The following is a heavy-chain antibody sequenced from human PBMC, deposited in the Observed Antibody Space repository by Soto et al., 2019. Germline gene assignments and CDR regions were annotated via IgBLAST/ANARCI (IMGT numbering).Heavy chain of an antibody. CDR3: ARNSFSTSSYNFLDP. Sequence: QVQLQESGPGLVKPSGTLSLTCAVSGASIGTTYWWSWVRQPPGKGLEWIGESYNIGRTNYNPSRKSRVTISVDKSKNQFSLQLSSLTAADTAVYYCARNSFSTSSYNFLDPWGQGALVTVSS. D-gene: IGHD6-6*01. J-gene: IGHJ5*02. CDR2: SYNIGRT. V-gene: IGHV4-4*02. CDR1: GASIGTTYW.